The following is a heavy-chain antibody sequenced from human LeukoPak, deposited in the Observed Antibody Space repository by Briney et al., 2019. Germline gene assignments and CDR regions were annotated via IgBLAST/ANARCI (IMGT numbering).Heavy chain of an antibody. CDR3: ARKGPATIADY. CDR1: GGFISSGNW. CDR2: IHHSVGT. J-gene: IGHJ4*02. D-gene: IGHD4-11*01. V-gene: IGHV4-4*02. Sequence: SGTLSLTCAVSGGFISSGNWWGWFRQPPGKGLEWIGEIHHSVGTNYNPSLKSRVAISMDKSKNQFSLDVTSVTAADTAMYYYARKGPATIADYWGRGTLVTVSS.